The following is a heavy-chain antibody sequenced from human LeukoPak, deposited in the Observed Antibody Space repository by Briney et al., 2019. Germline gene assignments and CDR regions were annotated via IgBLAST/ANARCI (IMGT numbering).Heavy chain of an antibody. J-gene: IGHJ3*02. CDR1: GGSSSSGSYY. CDR2: IYTSGST. CDR3: ARDLGFYYDSSGYYHHDAFDI. V-gene: IGHV4-61*02. D-gene: IGHD3-22*01. Sequence: SETLSLTCTVSGGSSSSGSYYWSWIRQPAGKGLEWIGRIYTSGSTNYNPSLKSRVTISVDTSKNQFSLKLSSVTAADTAVYYCARDLGFYYDSSGYYHHDAFDIWGQGTMVTASS.